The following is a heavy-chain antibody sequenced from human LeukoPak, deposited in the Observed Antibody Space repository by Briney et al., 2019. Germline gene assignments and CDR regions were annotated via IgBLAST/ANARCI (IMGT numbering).Heavy chain of an antibody. D-gene: IGHD4-17*01. J-gene: IGHJ4*02. CDR3: ARGSYDYGDPNFDY. CDR2: INWNGGST. V-gene: IGHV3-20*04. Sequence: GGSLRLSCAASGFTFDDYGMSWVRQAPGKGLEWVSGINWNGGSTGYADSEKGRFTISRDNAKNSLYLQMNSLRAEDTALYYCARGSYDYGDPNFDYWGQGTLVTVSS. CDR1: GFTFDDYG.